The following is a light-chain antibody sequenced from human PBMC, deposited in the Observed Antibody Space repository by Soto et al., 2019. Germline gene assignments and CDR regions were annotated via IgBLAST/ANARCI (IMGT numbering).Light chain of an antibody. J-gene: IGKJ4*01. Sequence: DIQLTQSPSFLSASVGDRVTITCRASQGISSYLAWYQQKPGKAPKLLIYAESTLQSEVPSRFSGSGTGTEFTHTIRSLHPENFATYYYQPPNRYPLTFGGETKMKIK. CDR2: AES. V-gene: IGKV1-9*01. CDR1: QGISSY. CDR3: QPPNRYPLT.